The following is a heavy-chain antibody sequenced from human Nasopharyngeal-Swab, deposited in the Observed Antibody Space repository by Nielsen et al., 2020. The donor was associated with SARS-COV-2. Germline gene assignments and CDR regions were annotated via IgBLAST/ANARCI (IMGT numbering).Heavy chain of an antibody. D-gene: IGHD3-22*01. J-gene: IGHJ6*02. Sequence: ASVKVSCKASGYTFTSYGISWVRQAPGQGLEWMGWISAYNGNTNYAQKLQGRVTMTTDTSTSTAYMELRSLRSDDTAVYYCARGWTMIVVVSDYYYGMDVWGQGTTVTVSS. V-gene: IGHV1-18*01. CDR3: ARGWTMIVVVSDYYYGMDV. CDR1: GYTFTSYG. CDR2: ISAYNGNT.